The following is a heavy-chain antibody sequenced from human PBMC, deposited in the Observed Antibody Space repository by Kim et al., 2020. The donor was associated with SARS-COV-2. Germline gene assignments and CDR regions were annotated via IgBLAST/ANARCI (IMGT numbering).Heavy chain of an antibody. CDR1: GGTFSSYA. CDR2: IIPILGIA. V-gene: IGHV1-69*04. CDR3: ARGLRTVVAATPNYYYYGMDV. J-gene: IGHJ6*02. Sequence: SVKVSCKASGGTFSSYAISWVRQAPGQGLEWMGRIIPILGIANYAQKFQGRVTITADKSTSTAYMELSSLRSEDTAVYYCARGLRTVVAATPNYYYYGMDVWGHGTTVTVSS. D-gene: IGHD2-15*01.